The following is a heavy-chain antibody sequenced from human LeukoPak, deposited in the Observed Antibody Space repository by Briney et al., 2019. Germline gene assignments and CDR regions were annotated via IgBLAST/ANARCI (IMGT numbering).Heavy chain of an antibody. CDR1: GFTFSSYE. Sequence: GGSLRLSCAASGFTFSSYEMNWVRQAPGKGLEWVSYISSSGSTIYYADSVKGRFTISRDNAKNSLYLQMNSLRAEDTAVYYCARSVSGYSYGPNWFDPWGQGTLVTVSS. V-gene: IGHV3-48*03. J-gene: IGHJ5*02. D-gene: IGHD5-18*01. CDR2: ISSSGSTI. CDR3: ARSVSGYSYGPNWFDP.